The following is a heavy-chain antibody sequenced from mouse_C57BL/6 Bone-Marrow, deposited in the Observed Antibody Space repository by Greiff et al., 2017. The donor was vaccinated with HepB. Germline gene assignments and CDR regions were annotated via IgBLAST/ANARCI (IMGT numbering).Heavy chain of an antibody. CDR2: INPNYGTT. CDR3: ARYEYYYGSSYDYAMDY. V-gene: IGHV1-39*01. D-gene: IGHD1-1*01. J-gene: IGHJ4*01. CDR1: GYSFTDYN. Sequence: EVKLVESGPELVKPGASVKISCKASGYSFTDYNMNWVKQSNGKSLEWIGVINPNYGTTSYNQKFKGKATLTVDQSSSTAYMQLNSLTSEDSAVYYCARYEYYYGSSYDYAMDYWGQGTSVTVSS.